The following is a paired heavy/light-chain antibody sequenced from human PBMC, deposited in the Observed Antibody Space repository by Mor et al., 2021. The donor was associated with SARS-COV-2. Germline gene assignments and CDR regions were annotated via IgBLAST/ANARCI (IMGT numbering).Light chain of an antibody. CDR1: SSDVGGYNY. Sequence: QSALTQPRSVSGSPGQSVTISCTGTSSDVGGYNYVSWYQQHPGKAPKLMIYDVSKRPSGVPDRFSGSKSGNTASLTISGLQAEDEADYYCCSYAGSYTSVFGGGTKLTVL. CDR3: CSYAGSYTSV. CDR2: DVS. V-gene: IGLV2-11*01. J-gene: IGLJ2*01.
Heavy chain of an antibody. CDR3: ARDRPAGGEGFLEWLLLGVGAFDI. D-gene: IGHD3-3*01. CDR1: GGSVSSGSYY. Sequence: QVQLQESGPGLVKPSETLSLTCTVSGGSVSSGSYYWSWIRQPPGKGLEWIGYIYYSGSTNYNPSLKSRVTISVDTSKNQFSLKLSSVTAADTAVYYCARDRPAGGEGFLEWLLLGVGAFDIWGQGTMVTVSS. V-gene: IGHV4-61*01. J-gene: IGHJ3*02. CDR2: IYYSGST.